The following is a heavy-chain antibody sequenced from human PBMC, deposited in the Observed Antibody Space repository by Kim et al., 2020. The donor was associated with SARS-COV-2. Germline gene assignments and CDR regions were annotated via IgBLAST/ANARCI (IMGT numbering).Heavy chain of an antibody. Sequence: YNPPLKSRVTISFDSSKNQFSLKLSSVTAADTAVYYCASRFRFLQWLHDYWGQGTLVTVSS. CDR3: ASRFRFLQWLHDY. D-gene: IGHD3-3*01. J-gene: IGHJ4*02. V-gene: IGHV4-39*01.